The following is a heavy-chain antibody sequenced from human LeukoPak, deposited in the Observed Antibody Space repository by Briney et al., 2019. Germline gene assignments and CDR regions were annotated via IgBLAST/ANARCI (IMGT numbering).Heavy chain of an antibody. D-gene: IGHD3-10*01. CDR2: IWYDGSNK. Sequence: GGSLRLSCAASGFTFSSCAMHWVRQAPGKGLEGVAVIWYDGSNKYYADSVKGRFTISRDNSKNTLYLQMNSLRAEDTAVYYCARETLTYFYDSGSRHWGQGTLVTVSS. CDR1: GFTFSSCA. J-gene: IGHJ4*02. V-gene: IGHV3-33*01. CDR3: ARETLTYFYDSGSRH.